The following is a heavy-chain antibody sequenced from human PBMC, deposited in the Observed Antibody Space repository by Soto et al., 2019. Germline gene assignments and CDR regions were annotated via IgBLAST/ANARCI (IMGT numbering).Heavy chain of an antibody. CDR3: ARGGFDYGPGRMDV. CDR1: GFTFSNYW. J-gene: IGHJ6*04. V-gene: IGHV3-74*01. CDR2: TKSDGSGT. Sequence: EVQLVESGGGLLQPGGSLTLSCTASGFTFSNYWMHWVRRAPGTGLVWVSRTKSDGSGTSYTDSVKGRFTSSRDNAYNTLYLQMSNLRAEDTAVYYCARGGFDYGPGRMDVWGKGTTVIVSS. D-gene: IGHD3-10*01.